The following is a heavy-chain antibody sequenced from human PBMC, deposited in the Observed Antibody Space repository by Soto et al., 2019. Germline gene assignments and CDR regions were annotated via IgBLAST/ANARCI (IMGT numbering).Heavy chain of an antibody. V-gene: IGHV3-72*01. Sequence: EVQLVESGGGLVQPGGSLRLSCEGSGFTFSGHYMDWVRQAPGKGLEWLGRIRNKPNGHTTAYAASVKGRFTISRDDSKNLVYPQMNSLKSEDTVLYYCSTTVITAPLFEYWGQGTLVAVSS. CDR1: GFTFSGHY. CDR2: IRNKPNGHTT. J-gene: IGHJ4*02. CDR3: STTVITAPLFEY. D-gene: IGHD2-21*02.